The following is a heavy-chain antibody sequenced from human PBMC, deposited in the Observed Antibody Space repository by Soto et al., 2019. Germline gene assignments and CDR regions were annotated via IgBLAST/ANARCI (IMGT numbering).Heavy chain of an antibody. J-gene: IGHJ6*04. CDR1: GFSFSDYY. V-gene: IGHV3-11*05. Sequence: SMRPSCTASGFSFSDYYMCWIPQAPGKGLEWVAYISTINSFTNYADSVKGRFTISRDNAKNSLYLQMNSLRAEDTALYFCAKETLPYEHSNTAVRGNRTTVTVSP. CDR3: AKETLPYEHSNTAV. D-gene: IGHD2-15*01. CDR2: ISTINSFT.